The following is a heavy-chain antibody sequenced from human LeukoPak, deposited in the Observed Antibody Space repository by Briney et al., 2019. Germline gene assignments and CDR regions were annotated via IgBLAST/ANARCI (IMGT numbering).Heavy chain of an antibody. CDR1: GDSSSSSIYY. Sequence: PSETLSLTCAVSGDSSSSSIYYWGWIRQPPGKGLEWIGSIDYSGSTYYNPSLKSRATISIDTSKSQFSLKLSSVTAADTAVYYCARDPNGDGFFDYWGQGTLVTVSS. D-gene: IGHD4-17*01. V-gene: IGHV4-39*07. CDR3: ARDPNGDGFFDY. CDR2: IDYSGST. J-gene: IGHJ4*02.